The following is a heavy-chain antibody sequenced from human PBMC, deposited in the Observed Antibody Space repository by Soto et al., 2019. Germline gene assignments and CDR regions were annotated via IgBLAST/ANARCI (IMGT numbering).Heavy chain of an antibody. J-gene: IGHJ3*02. CDR2: ISAYNGNT. CDR1: GSTFTSYG. CDR3: ARGSSSSWFIAVHHDAFDI. Sequence: ASVKVSCKASGSTFTSYGISWVRQAPGQGLEWMGWISAYNGNTNYAQKLQGRVTMTTDTSTSTAYMELRSLRSDDTAVYYCARGSSSSWFIAVHHDAFDIWGQGTMVTVSS. V-gene: IGHV1-18*01. D-gene: IGHD6-13*01.